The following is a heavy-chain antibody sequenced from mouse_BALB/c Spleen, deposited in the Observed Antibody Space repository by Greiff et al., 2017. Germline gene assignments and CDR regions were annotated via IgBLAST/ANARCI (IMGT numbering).Heavy chain of an antibody. D-gene: IGHD1-1*02. CDR1: GFTFNTYA. CDR2: IRSKSNNYAT. V-gene: IGHV10-1*02. J-gene: IGHJ2*01. CDR3: VRYGHYFDY. Sequence: EVMLVESGGGLVQPKGSLKLSCAASGFTFNTYAMNWVRQAPGKGLEWVARIRSKSNNYATYYADSVKDRFTISRDDSQSMLYLQMNNLKTEDTAMYYCVRYGHYFDYWGQGTTLTVSS.